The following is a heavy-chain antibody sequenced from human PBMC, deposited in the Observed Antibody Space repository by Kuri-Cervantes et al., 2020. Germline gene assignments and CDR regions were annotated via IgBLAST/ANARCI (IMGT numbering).Heavy chain of an antibody. CDR2: IYWDDDK. D-gene: IGHD5-12*01. CDR1: GFAPSTSGVG. CDR3: THYSGYEGFDY. V-gene: IGHV2-5*02. Sequence: SGPTLVKPTQTLTLTCTFSGFAPSTSGVGVGWIRQPPGKALEWLALIYWDDDKRYSPSLKSRLTITKDTSKNQVVLTMTNMDPVDTATYYCTHYSGYEGFDYWGQGTLVTVSS. J-gene: IGHJ4*02.